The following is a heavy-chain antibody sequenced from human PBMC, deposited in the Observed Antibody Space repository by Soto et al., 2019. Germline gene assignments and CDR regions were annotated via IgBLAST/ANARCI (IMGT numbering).Heavy chain of an antibody. V-gene: IGHV3-21*01. J-gene: IGHJ4*02. CDR1: GFTFSSYS. Sequence: GGSLRLSCAASGFTFSSYSMNWVRQAPGKGLEWVSSISSSSSYIYYADSVKGRFTISRDNAKNSLYLQMNSLRAEDTAVYYCARDHDFDEDFDYWGQGTLVTVSS. D-gene: IGHD3-3*01. CDR3: ARDHDFDEDFDY. CDR2: ISSSSSYI.